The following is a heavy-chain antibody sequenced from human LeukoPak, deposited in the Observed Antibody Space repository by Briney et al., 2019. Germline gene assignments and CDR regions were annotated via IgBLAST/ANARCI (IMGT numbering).Heavy chain of an antibody. V-gene: IGHV1-69*13. CDR1: GGTFSSYA. Sequence: GASVKVSCKASGGTFSSYAISWVRQAPGQGHEWMGGIIPIFGTANYAQKFQGRVTITADESTSTAYMELSSLRSEDTAVYYCARWQGEGNWFDPWGQGTLVTVSS. CDR3: ARWQGEGNWFDP. D-gene: IGHD3-16*01. CDR2: IIPIFGTA. J-gene: IGHJ5*02.